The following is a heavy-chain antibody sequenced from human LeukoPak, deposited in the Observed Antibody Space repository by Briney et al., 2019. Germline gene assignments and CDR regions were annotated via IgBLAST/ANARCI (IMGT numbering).Heavy chain of an antibody. CDR1: GGSISSYY. CDR2: IYTSGST. D-gene: IGHD3-10*02. CDR3: VGVFGDGYYYYGMDV. J-gene: IGHJ6*02. V-gene: IGHV4-4*07. Sequence: SETLSLTCTVSGGSISSYYWSWIRQPAGKGLEWIGRIYTSGSTNYNPSLKSRVTMSVDTSKNQFSLKLSSVTAADTAMYYCVGVFGDGYYYYGMDVWGQGTTVTVSS.